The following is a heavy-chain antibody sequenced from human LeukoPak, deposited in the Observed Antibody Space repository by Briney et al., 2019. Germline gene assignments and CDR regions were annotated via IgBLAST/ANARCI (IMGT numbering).Heavy chain of an antibody. D-gene: IGHD3-16*01. CDR1: GFTFGDYA. V-gene: IGHV3-49*04. CDR3: AVSWLGGGHFDF. J-gene: IGHJ4*02. CDR2: IRGKTYRGTT. Sequence: GGSLRLSCTTSGFTFGDYAMGWVRQAPGKGLEWVGFIRGKTYRGTTEYAASVEGRFTISRDDSRSIAYLQMNSLRTDDTAVYYCAVSWLGGGHFDFWGQGTLVSVSS.